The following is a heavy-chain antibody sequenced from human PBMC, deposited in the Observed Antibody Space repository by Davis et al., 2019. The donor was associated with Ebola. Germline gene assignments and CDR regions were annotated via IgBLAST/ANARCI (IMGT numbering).Heavy chain of an antibody. Sequence: ASVKVSCKASGYTFTSNYMHWVRQAPGQGLEWMGVINPSGGSTSYAQKFQGRVTMTRDTSTSTVYMELSSLRSEDTAVYYCARDGSGSGDEYIYYYYGMDVWGQVTTVTVSS. D-gene: IGHD3-10*01. J-gene: IGHJ6*02. CDR2: INPSGGST. CDR3: ARDGSGSGDEYIYYYYGMDV. V-gene: IGHV1-46*01. CDR1: GYTFTSNY.